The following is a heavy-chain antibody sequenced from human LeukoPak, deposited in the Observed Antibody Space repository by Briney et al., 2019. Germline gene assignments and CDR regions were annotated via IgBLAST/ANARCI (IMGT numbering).Heavy chain of an antibody. CDR3: ALARYYYSSASSYFDY. Sequence: ASVKVSCKASGYTFTSYGISWVRQAPGQGLEWMGWISACNGNTNYAQKLQGRVTMTTDTSTSTAYMELRSLRSDDTAVYYCALARYYYSSASSYFDYWGQGTLVTVSS. CDR2: ISACNGNT. CDR1: GYTFTSYG. V-gene: IGHV1-18*01. D-gene: IGHD3-10*01. J-gene: IGHJ4*02.